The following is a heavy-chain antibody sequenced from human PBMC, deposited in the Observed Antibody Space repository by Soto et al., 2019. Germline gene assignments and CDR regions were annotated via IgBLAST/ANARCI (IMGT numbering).Heavy chain of an antibody. V-gene: IGHV4-34*01. Sequence: SETLSLTCAVYGGSFSGYYWSWIRQPPGKGLEWIGEINHSGSTNYNPSLKSRVTISVDTSKNQFSLKLSSVTAADTAVYYCARHGHSNYFLFFYMDVWGKGTTVTVSS. CDR3: ARHGHSNYFLFFYMDV. J-gene: IGHJ6*03. D-gene: IGHD4-4*01. CDR2: INHSGST. CDR1: GGSFSGYY.